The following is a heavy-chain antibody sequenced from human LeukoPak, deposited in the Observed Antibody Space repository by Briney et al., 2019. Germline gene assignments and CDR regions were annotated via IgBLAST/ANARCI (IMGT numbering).Heavy chain of an antibody. Sequence: ASVKVSCKASGYTFTSYYMHWVRQAHGQGLEWMGIINPSGGSTSYAQKFQGRVTMTRDTSTSTVYMELSSLRSEDTAVYYCARERCGSTSCSHGGYFDLWGRGTLVTVSS. CDR2: INPSGGST. V-gene: IGHV1-46*01. D-gene: IGHD2-2*01. CDR1: GYTFTSYY. J-gene: IGHJ2*01. CDR3: ARERCGSTSCSHGGYFDL.